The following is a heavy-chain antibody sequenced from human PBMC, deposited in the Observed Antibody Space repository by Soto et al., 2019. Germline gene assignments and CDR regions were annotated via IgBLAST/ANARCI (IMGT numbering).Heavy chain of an antibody. V-gene: IGHV1-18*01. J-gene: IGHJ6*02. CDR2: ISAYNGNT. D-gene: IGHD1-1*01. CDR1: GYTFTTYG. CDR3: ARVWVGTTFAYYYGMDV. Sequence: QVQLVQSGAEVKKPGASVKVSCKASGYTFTTYGINWVRQAPGQGLEWMGWISAYNGNTNYAQKLQGRVTMTTDISTSTAYMELRSLRSDDTAVYYCARVWVGTTFAYYYGMDVWGQGTTVTVSS.